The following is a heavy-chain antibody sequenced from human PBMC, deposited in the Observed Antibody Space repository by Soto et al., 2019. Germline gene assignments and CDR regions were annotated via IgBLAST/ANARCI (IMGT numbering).Heavy chain of an antibody. D-gene: IGHD6-13*01. CDR2: INHSGST. J-gene: IGHJ4*02. Sequence: QVQLQQWGAGLLKPSETLSLTCAVYGGSFSGYYWSWIRQPPRKGLEWIGEINHSGSTNYNPSLKSRVTISVDTSKNQFSLKLSSVTAADTAVYYCARGGYDTTIDYWGQGTLVTVSS. V-gene: IGHV4-34*01. CDR3: ARGGYDTTIDY. CDR1: GGSFSGYY.